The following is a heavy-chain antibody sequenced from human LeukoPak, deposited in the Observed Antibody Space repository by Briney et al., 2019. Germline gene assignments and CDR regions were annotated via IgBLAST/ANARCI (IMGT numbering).Heavy chain of an antibody. D-gene: IGHD1-26*01. V-gene: IGHV3-15*01. CDR3: TTGLVGSNIY. J-gene: IGHJ4*02. Sequence: NPGRSLRLSCAASGFTFSSYAMYWVRQAPGKGLEWVARVKRKIDGETKEYAAHVKGRFTISRGDSTNILYLQMNSLKTEETAVYFCTTGLVGSNIYWGQGTLVTVSS. CDR1: GFTFSSYA. CDR2: VKRKIDGETK.